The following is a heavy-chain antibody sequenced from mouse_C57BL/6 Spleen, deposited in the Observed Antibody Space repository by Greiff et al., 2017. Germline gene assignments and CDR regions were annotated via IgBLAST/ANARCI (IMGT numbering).Heavy chain of an antibody. CDR3: AREEVYGNYGYAMDY. J-gene: IGHJ4*01. D-gene: IGHD2-1*01. CDR2: ISYDGSN. V-gene: IGHV3-6*01. CDR1: GYSITSGYY. Sequence: ESGPGLVKPSQSLSLTCSVTGYSITSGYYWNWIRQFPGNKLEWMGYISYDGSNNYNPSLKNRISITRDTSKNQFFLKLNSVTTEDTATYYCAREEVYGNYGYAMDYWGQGTSVTVSS.